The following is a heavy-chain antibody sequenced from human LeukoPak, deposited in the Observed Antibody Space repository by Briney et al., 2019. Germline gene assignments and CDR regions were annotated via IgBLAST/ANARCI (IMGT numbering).Heavy chain of an antibody. CDR2: ISYDGSNK. CDR3: ARTRSVAAAGTNDY. J-gene: IGHJ4*02. V-gene: IGHV3-30*04. CDR1: GFTFSNYA. Sequence: GGSLRLSCAASGFTFSNYAMHWVRQAPGKGLEWVAVISYDGSNKFYADSVKGRFTISRDNSKNTLYLQMNSLRAEDTAVYYCARTRSVAAAGTNDYWGQGTLVTVSS. D-gene: IGHD6-13*01.